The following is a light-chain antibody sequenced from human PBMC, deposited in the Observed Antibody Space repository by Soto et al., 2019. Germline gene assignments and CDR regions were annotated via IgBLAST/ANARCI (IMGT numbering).Light chain of an antibody. CDR1: SNDVGGYNY. CDR3: GSYTSSSTWI. CDR2: DVS. V-gene: IGLV2-14*01. J-gene: IGLJ1*01. Sequence: QSALTQSASVSGSPGQSITISCTGTSNDVGGYNYVSWYQQHPGKVPKLMIYDVSNRPSGVSNRFSGSKSGNTASLTISGLQAEDEDDYYCGSYTSSSTWIFGTGTKLTVL.